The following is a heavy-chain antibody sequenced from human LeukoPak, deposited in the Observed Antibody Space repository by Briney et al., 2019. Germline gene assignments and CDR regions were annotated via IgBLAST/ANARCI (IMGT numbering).Heavy chain of an antibody. D-gene: IGHD3-10*01. CDR3: AKDLDGCPGD. J-gene: IGHJ4*02. CDR2: IKQDGSVK. Sequence: GGSLRLSCAASGLSFSDHWMTWVRHPPGKGLEWVATIKQDGSVKYYLDSVKGRFTISRDNSKNTLYLQMNSLRAEDTAVYYCAKDLDGCPGDWGQGTLVTVSS. CDR1: GLSFSDHW. V-gene: IGHV3-7*03.